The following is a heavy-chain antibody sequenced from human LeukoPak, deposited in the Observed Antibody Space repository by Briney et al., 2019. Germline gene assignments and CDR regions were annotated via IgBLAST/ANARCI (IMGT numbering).Heavy chain of an antibody. V-gene: IGHV1-3*01. Sequence: GASVKVSCKASGYTFTSYAMHWVRQAPGQRLEWMGWINAGNGNTKYSQEFQGRVTITRDTSASTAYMELRSLRSDDTAVYYCARVYYDFWSGYPYFDYWGQGTLVTVSS. CDR2: INAGNGNT. D-gene: IGHD3-3*01. CDR1: GYTFTSYA. J-gene: IGHJ4*02. CDR3: ARVYYDFWSGYPYFDY.